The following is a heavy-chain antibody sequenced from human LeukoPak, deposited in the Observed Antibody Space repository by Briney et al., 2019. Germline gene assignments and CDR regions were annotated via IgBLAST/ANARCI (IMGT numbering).Heavy chain of an antibody. CDR2: IKCDGSEK. J-gene: IGHJ4*02. V-gene: IGHV3-52*01. CDR3: ARDYVWGSSESDY. Sequence: GGSLRLSCAASGFTLSSPWMHWVCQAPEKGLEWVADIKCDGSEKYYVDSVKGRLTISRDNAKNSLYLQMNSLRVEDTAIYYCARDYVWGSSESDYWGQGTLVTVSS. CDR1: GFTLSSPW. D-gene: IGHD3-16*01.